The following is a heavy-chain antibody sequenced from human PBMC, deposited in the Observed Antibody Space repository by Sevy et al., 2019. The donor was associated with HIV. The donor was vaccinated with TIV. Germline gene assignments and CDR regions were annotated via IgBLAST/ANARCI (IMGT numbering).Heavy chain of an antibody. V-gene: IGHV3-23*01. CDR3: AKYHYDFWSGYSQTFDY. CDR2: ISGSGGST. CDR1: GFTFSSYA. J-gene: IGHJ4*02. Sequence: GESLKISCAASGFTFSSYAMSWVRQAPGKGLEWVSAISGSGGSTYYADSVKGRFTISRDNSKNTLYLRMNSLRAEDTAVYYCAKYHYDFWSGYSQTFDYWGQGTLVTVSS. D-gene: IGHD3-3*01.